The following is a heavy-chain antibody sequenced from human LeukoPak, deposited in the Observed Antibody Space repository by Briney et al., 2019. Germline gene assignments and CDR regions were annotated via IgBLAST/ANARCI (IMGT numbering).Heavy chain of an antibody. CDR1: GGSISSGSYY. J-gene: IGHJ5*02. Sequence: SETLSLTCTVSGGSISSGSYYWSWIRQPAGKGLEWIGRIYTSGSTNYNPSLKSRVTISVDTSKNQFSLKLSSVTAADTAVYYCARDWDTSAFDPWGQGTLVTVSS. V-gene: IGHV4-61*02. D-gene: IGHD5-18*01. CDR2: IYTSGST. CDR3: ARDWDTSAFDP.